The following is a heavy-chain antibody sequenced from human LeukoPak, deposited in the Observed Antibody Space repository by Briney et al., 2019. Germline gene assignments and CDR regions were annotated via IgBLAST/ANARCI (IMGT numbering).Heavy chain of an antibody. V-gene: IGHV4-59*01. D-gene: IGHD3-22*01. Sequence: SETLSLTCTVSGGSISSYYWSWIRQPPGKGLEWIGDIYYSGSTNYNPSLKSRVTISVDTSKNQFSLKLSSVTAADTAVYYCARGLYDSSGYYLDYWGQGTLVTVSS. CDR2: IYYSGST. CDR1: GGSISSYY. CDR3: ARGLYDSSGYYLDY. J-gene: IGHJ4*02.